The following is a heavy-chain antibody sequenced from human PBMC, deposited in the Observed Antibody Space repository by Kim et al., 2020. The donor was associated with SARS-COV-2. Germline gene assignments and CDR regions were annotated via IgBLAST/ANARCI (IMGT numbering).Heavy chain of an antibody. CDR2: ISYDGSNK. J-gene: IGHJ4*02. Sequence: GGSLRLSCAASGFTFSSYGMHWVRQAPGKGLEWVAVISYDGSNKYYADSVKGRFTISRDKSKNTLYLQMNSLRAEDTAVYYCARELPVSGSGSYYFAPDSWGQGTLVTVSS. CDR1: GFTFSSYG. CDR3: ARELPVSGSGSYYFAPDS. D-gene: IGHD3-10*01. V-gene: IGHV3-33*05.